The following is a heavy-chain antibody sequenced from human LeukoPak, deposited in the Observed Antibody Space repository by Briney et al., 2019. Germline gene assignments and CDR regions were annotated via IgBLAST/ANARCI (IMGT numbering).Heavy chain of an antibody. V-gene: IGHV1-2*02. CDR3: ARGSYDSSDFEYFHH. Sequence: ASVKVPCKASGYTFIGYYMHWVRQAPGQGLEWMGWINPNSGGTNYAQKFQGRVTMTRDTSISTAYMELSRLRSDDTAVYYCARGSYDSSDFEYFHHWGQGTLVTVSS. CDR1: GYTFIGYY. J-gene: IGHJ1*01. D-gene: IGHD3-22*01. CDR2: INPNSGGT.